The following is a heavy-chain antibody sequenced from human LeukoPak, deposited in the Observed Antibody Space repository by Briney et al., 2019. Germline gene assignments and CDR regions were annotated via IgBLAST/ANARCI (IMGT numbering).Heavy chain of an antibody. CDR3: TNGLTMNPFDY. CDR2: IRSKAYGGTT. Sequence: GGSLRLSCTTSGFTVSDYAMSWVRQTPGKGLEWVGFIRSKAYGGTTEYAASVKGRFTISRDDSKSIAYLQMNSLKTEDTAFYYCTNGLTMNPFDYWGQGTLVTVSS. V-gene: IGHV3-49*04. D-gene: IGHD1-14*01. CDR1: GFTVSDYA. J-gene: IGHJ4*02.